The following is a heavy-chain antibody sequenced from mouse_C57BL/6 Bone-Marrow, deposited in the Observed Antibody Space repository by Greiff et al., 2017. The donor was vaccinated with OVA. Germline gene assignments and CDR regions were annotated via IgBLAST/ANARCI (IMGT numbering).Heavy chain of an antibody. J-gene: IGHJ4*01. CDR1: GYSITSGYY. CDR3: ARDRGSNYEAYY. V-gene: IGHV3-6*01. CDR2: ISYDGSN. D-gene: IGHD2-5*01. Sequence: EVKVEESGPGLVKPSQSLSLTCSVTGYSITSGYYWNWIRQFPGNKLEWMGYISYDGSNNYNPSLKNRISITRDTSKNQFFLKLNSVTTEDTATYYCARDRGSNYEAYYWGQGTSVTVSS.